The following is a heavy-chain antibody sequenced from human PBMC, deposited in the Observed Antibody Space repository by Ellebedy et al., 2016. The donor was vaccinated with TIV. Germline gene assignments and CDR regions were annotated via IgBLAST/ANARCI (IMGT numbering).Heavy chain of an antibody. CDR1: GFTFSDYY. CDR3: ARDAGDWNYLGMDY. V-gene: IGHV3-11*01. D-gene: IGHD1-7*01. CDR2: ISSSGSTI. J-gene: IGHJ4*02. Sequence: GGSLRLXXAASGFTFSDYYMSWIRQAPGKGLEWVSYISSSGSTIYYADSVKGRFTISRDNAKNSLYLQMNSLRAEDTAVYYCARDAGDWNYLGMDYWGQGTLVTVSS.